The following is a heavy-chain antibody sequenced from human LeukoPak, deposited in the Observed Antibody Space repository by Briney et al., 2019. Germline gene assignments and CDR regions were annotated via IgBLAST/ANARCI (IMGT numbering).Heavy chain of an antibody. CDR2: ISSSSSYI. J-gene: IGHJ5*02. CDR3: ARVGCGSCYRGAPVIDP. D-gene: IGHD2-2*02. V-gene: IGHV3-21*01. Sequence: KPGGSLRLSCAASGFTFSSYSMNWVRQAPGKGLEWVSSISSSSSYIYYAGSVKGRFTISRDNAKNSLYLQMNSLRAEDTAVYYCARVGCGSCYRGAPVIDPWGQGTLVTVSS. CDR1: GFTFSSYS.